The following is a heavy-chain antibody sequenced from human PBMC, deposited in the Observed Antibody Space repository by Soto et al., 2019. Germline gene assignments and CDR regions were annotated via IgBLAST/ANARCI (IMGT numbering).Heavy chain of an antibody. V-gene: IGHV4-59*01. CDR1: GASMNDYD. J-gene: IGHJ4*02. D-gene: IGHD3-16*01. CDR2: LHYNGFA. CDR3: ARSGHIFAGVF. Sequence: SETLSLTCTVSGASMNDYDGSWIRQSPGKGLEHIGYLHYNGFAEYSPSLRSRVSISMDTSKNQFSLKLSSVTAADTAIYYCARSGHIFAGVFWGQGILVTVSS.